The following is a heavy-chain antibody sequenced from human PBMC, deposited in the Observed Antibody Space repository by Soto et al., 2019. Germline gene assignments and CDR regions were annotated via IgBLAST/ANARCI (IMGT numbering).Heavy chain of an antibody. V-gene: IGHV1-46*01. CDR3: ALNAFDF. J-gene: IGHJ3*01. Sequence: QVQLVQSGAEVKKPGASVKLSCKTSGYTFTSYHIHWVRQAPGQGLEWVAIINPSDGSTSTTQKFRGRVTVTRDMSTSTVYMDLSSLRSEDTAVYYCALNAFDFWGQGTMVTVSS. CDR2: INPSDGST. CDR1: GYTFTSYH.